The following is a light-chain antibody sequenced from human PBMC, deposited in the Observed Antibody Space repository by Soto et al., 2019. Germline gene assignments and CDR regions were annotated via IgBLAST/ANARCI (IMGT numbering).Light chain of an antibody. CDR3: HQSGT. Sequence: EIVLTQSPGTLSLSPGDRVSLSCRASQSVSSSYLAWYQQRPGQAPRLLIYAASRRADGIPDRFSGSGSGTDFTLTISRLEPEDFAVYYCHQSGTFGPGTKVDIK. CDR2: AAS. J-gene: IGKJ3*01. V-gene: IGKV3-20*01. CDR1: QSVSSSY.